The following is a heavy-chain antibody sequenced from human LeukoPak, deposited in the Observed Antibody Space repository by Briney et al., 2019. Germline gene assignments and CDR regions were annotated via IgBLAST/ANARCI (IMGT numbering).Heavy chain of an antibody. CDR2: ISSSSSYI. V-gene: IGHV3-21*01. CDR1: GFTFSSYT. D-gene: IGHD6-19*01. J-gene: IGHJ4*02. Sequence: GGSLRLSCPASGFTFSSYTMNGVRQAPGRGRDGVSPISSSSSYIYYADSVKGRFTISRDNAKNSLYLQMNSLRAEDTAVYYCARGSSGWSPQFDYWGQGTLVTVSS. CDR3: ARGSSGWSPQFDY.